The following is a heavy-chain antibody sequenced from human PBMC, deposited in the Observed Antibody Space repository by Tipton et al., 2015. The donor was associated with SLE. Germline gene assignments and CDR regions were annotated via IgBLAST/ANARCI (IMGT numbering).Heavy chain of an antibody. V-gene: IGHV3-74*01. Sequence: SLRLSCAASGFIFRNYWMHWVRQAPGRGLVWVARVTSDGSGATYAESVRGRFTISRDNSKNTLYLQMNNLRGEDTAVYYCAKGYSSSRYYYFDYWGQGSLVTVSS. J-gene: IGHJ4*02. D-gene: IGHD6-13*01. CDR1: GFIFRNYW. CDR3: AKGYSSSRYYYFDY. CDR2: VTSDGSGA.